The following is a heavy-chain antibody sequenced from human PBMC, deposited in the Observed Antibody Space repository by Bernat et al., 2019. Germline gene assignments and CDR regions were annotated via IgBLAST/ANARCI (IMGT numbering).Heavy chain of an antibody. CDR2: IIPILGIA. CDR1: VGTFSSYA. V-gene: IGHV1-69*04. J-gene: IGHJ6*02. CDR3: GRDRVVEQPPVKTYYYGMDV. D-gene: IGHD3-22*01. Sequence: QVQLVQSGAEVKKPGSSVKVSCKASVGTFSSYAISWVRQAPGQGLEWMGRIIPILGIANYAQKVQDRVTITADKSTGTAYMELSSLRSGDTAVYYCGRDRVVEQPPVKTYYYGMDVWGQGTTVTVSS.